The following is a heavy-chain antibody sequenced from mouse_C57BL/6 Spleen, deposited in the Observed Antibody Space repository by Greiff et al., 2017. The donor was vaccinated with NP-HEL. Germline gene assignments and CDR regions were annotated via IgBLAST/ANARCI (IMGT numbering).Heavy chain of an antibody. CDR3: GRKAFITTVVAEWYFDV. J-gene: IGHJ1*03. CDR2: IWSGGST. Sequence: VQLVESGPGLVQPSPRLSITCTVSGFSLTSYGVHWVRQSPGKGLEWLGVIWSGGSTDYNAAFISRLSISKDNSKSQVYFKMHSLQADDTAIYYYGRKAFITTVVAEWYFDVWGTGTTVTVSS. D-gene: IGHD1-1*01. V-gene: IGHV2-2*01. CDR1: GFSLTSYG.